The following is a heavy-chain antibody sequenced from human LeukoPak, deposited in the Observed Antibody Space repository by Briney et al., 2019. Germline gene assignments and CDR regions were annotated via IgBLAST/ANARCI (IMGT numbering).Heavy chain of an antibody. V-gene: IGHV3-23*01. CDR1: GFNFNNFA. CDR2: MTGPADTT. Sequence: PGGSLRLSCAASGFNFNNFAMGWVRQAPGKGLEWLSAMTGPADTTYYAESVKGRFTISRDYSKSMVFLQMNSLRVEDTAIYYCAKGADIDHWGQATRVTVSS. D-gene: IGHD3-9*01. J-gene: IGHJ4*02. CDR3: AKGADIDH.